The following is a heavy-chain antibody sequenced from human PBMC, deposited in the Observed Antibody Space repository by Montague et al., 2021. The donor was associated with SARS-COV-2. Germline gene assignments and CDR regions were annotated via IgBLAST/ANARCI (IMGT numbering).Heavy chain of an antibody. Sequence: SETLSLTCTVTGGFISSSYWSWIRQPPGKGLEWVGYISDSGSTKYNPSLQSRVTISVDTARNQFFLKLLSVTAADTAFYYCARVDSSGPGEYWSQGILVSVSS. D-gene: IGHD3-22*01. V-gene: IGHV4-59*08. CDR1: GGFISSSY. CDR2: ISDSGST. J-gene: IGHJ4*02. CDR3: ARVDSSGPGEY.